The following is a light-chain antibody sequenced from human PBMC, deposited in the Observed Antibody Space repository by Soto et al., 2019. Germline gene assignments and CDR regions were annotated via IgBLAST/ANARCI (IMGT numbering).Light chain of an antibody. CDR3: QQYSNWPPLT. Sequence: EIVMTQSPATLSVSPGERATLSCRASQSVSSNLAWYQQKTGQAPRLLIYGASTRATCIPARFSGSGSGTEFTLTISSLQSEDFAVYYCQQYSNWPPLTFGGGTKVEIK. CDR1: QSVSSN. V-gene: IGKV3-15*01. J-gene: IGKJ4*01. CDR2: GAS.